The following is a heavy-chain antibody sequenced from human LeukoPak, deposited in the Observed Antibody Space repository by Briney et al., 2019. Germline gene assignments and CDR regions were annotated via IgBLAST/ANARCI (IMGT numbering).Heavy chain of an antibody. V-gene: IGHV5-51*01. D-gene: IGHD2-8*01. CDR3: ARRYCTNGVCFSGAFDI. CDR2: IYPGDSDT. CDR1: GYSFTSYW. Sequence: PGESLKISCKGSGYSFTSYWIGWVRQMPGKGLEWMGIIYPGDSDTRYSPSFQGQVTISADKSISTAYLQWSSLKASDTAMYYCARRYCTNGVCFSGAFDIWGQGKMVTVSS. J-gene: IGHJ3*02.